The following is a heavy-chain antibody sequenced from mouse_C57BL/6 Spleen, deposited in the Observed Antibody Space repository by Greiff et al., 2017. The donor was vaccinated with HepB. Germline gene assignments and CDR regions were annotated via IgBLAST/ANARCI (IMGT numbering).Heavy chain of an antibody. D-gene: IGHD1-1*01. J-gene: IGHJ1*03. V-gene: IGHV1-15*01. CDR1: GYTFTDYE. CDR3: TRDGSSWWYFDV. CDR2: IDPETGGT. Sequence: QQSGAELVRPGASVTLSCKASGYTFTDYEMHWVKQTPVHGLEWIGAIDPETGGTAYNQKFKGKAILTADKSSSTAYMELRSLTSEDSAVYYCTRDGSSWWYFDVWGTGTTVTVSS.